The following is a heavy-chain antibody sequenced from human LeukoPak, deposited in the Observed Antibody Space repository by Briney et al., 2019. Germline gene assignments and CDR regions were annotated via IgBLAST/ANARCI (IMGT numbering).Heavy chain of an antibody. V-gene: IGHV1-18*01. Sequence: ASVKLSCKASGYTFASYGISWVRQAPGQGLEWMGGISAYNGNTNYAQKLQGRVTMTTDTSTSTAYMELRSLRSDDTAAYYCARERYSYREHPKLFDYWGQGTLVTVSS. J-gene: IGHJ4*02. CDR2: ISAYNGNT. D-gene: IGHD5-18*01. CDR3: ARERYSYREHPKLFDY. CDR1: GYTFASYG.